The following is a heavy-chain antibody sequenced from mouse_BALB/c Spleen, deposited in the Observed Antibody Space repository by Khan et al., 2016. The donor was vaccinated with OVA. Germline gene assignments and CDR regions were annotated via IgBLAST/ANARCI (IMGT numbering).Heavy chain of an antibody. Sequence: VQLQQSGPELVEPGASVKLSCKASGYTFTNNVIHWVKQKPGQGLEWIGYINPDNAGTRYNEKFKGKATLTSDISSTSAYMELLSLTSEDSAVYYCAREASSWDFSFPYWGQGTLVTVSA. J-gene: IGHJ3*01. CDR3: AREASSWDFSFPY. D-gene: IGHD4-1*01. V-gene: IGHV1S136*01. CDR2: INPDNAGT. CDR1: GYTFTNNV.